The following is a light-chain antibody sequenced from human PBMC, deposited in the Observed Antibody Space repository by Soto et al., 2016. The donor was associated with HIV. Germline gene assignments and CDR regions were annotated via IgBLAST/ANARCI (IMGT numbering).Light chain of an antibody. Sequence: SYDLIQPPSVSVSPGQTVSITCSGDDLGARYVCWYQHKPGQSPRLVIYQDNKRPSGIPERFSGSNSGNTATLIIRETQATDEADYYCQAWDSRSLVVFGRRTELTV. CDR3: QAWDSRSLVV. CDR1: DLGARY. V-gene: IGLV3-1*01. J-gene: IGLJ3*02. CDR2: QDN.